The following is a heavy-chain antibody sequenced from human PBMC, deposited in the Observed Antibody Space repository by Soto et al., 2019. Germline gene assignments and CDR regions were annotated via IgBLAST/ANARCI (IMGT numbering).Heavy chain of an antibody. D-gene: IGHD3-3*01. CDR3: ARQRITIFGVVEGALDY. CDR1: GYTFTSYG. V-gene: IGHV1-18*04. CDR2: ISAYNGNT. Sequence: QVPLVQSGAEVKKPGASVKVSCKASGYTFTSYGISWVRQAPGQGLEWMGWISAYNGNTNYAQKFQGRVTITADESTSTAYMELSSLRSEDTAVYYCARQRITIFGVVEGALDYWGQGTLVTVSS. J-gene: IGHJ4*02.